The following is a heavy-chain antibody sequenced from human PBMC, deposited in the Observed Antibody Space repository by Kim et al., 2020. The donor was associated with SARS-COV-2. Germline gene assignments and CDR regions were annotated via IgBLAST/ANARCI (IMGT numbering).Heavy chain of an antibody. Sequence: SETLSLTCAVYGGSFSGYYWSWIRQPPGKGLEWIGEINHSGSTNYNPSLKSRVTISVDTSKNQFSLKLSSVTAADTAVYYCARAGWVTTGAFDIWGQGTMVTVSS. CDR3: ARAGWVTTGAFDI. CDR2: INHSGST. D-gene: IGHD4-17*01. J-gene: IGHJ3*02. V-gene: IGHV4-34*01. CDR1: GGSFSGYY.